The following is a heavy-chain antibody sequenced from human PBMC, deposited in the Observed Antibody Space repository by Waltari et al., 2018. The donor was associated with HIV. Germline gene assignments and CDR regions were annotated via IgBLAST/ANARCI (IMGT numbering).Heavy chain of an antibody. CDR1: GGSISSYY. V-gene: IGHV4-59*01. CDR3: ARVGDVEMATTSYYFDY. CDR2: IYYSGST. Sequence: QVQLQESGPGLVKPSETLSLTCTVSGGSISSYYWSWIRQPPGKGLEWIGYIYYSGSTNYNPSLKSRVTISVDTSKNQFSLKLSSVTAADTAVYYCARVGDVEMATTSYYFDYWGQGTLVTVSS. D-gene: IGHD1-1*01. J-gene: IGHJ4*02.